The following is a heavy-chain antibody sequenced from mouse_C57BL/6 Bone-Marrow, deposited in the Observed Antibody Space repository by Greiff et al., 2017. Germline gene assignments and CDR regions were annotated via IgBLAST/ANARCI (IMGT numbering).Heavy chain of an antibody. V-gene: IGHV7-3*01. CDR3: ARTTGTSFAY. J-gene: IGHJ3*01. CDR2: IRNKANGYTT. D-gene: IGHD4-1*02. CDR1: GFTFTDYY. Sequence: EVMLVESGGGLVQPGGSLSLSCAASGFTFTDYYMSWVRQPPGKALEWLGFIRNKANGYTTEYSASVKGRFTISRDNSQSILYLQMNALRAEDSATYYCARTTGTSFAYWGQGTLVTVSA.